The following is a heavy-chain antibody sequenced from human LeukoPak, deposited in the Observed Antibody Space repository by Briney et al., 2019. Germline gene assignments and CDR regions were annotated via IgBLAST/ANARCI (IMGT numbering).Heavy chain of an antibody. D-gene: IGHD2-2*01. CDR2: IYYSGST. Sequence: SETLSLTCTVSGGSISSGDYYWSWIRQPPGEGLEWIGYIYYSGSTYYNPSLKSRVTISVDTSKNQFSLKLSSVTAADTAVYYCARDCGSTSCYHYYYYYGMDVWGQGTTVTVSS. V-gene: IGHV4-30-4*01. CDR1: GGSISSGDYY. J-gene: IGHJ6*02. CDR3: ARDCGSTSCYHYYYYYGMDV.